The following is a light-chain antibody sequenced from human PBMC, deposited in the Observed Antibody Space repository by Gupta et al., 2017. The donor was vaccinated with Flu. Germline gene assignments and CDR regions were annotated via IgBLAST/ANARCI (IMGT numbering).Light chain of an antibody. J-gene: IGKJ4*01. Sequence: DIQMTQSPSSLSASVGDRVTTTCQASEDITTYLNWYQQRPGKAPKLLIYDAFNLKTGVPSRFSGSGSGTDFIFTISNLQSEDIATYYCQQYDQLPVTFGGGTKVEIK. CDR2: DAF. CDR3: QQYDQLPVT. V-gene: IGKV1-33*01. CDR1: EDITTY.